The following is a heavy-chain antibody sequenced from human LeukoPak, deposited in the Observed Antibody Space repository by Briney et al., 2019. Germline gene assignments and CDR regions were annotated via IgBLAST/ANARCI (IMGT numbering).Heavy chain of an antibody. V-gene: IGHV3-7*01. CDR3: ARPGYCSGGSCYVAFDI. CDR1: GFTFSSYW. D-gene: IGHD2-15*01. CDR2: IKQDGSEK. Sequence: HPGGSLRLSCAASGFTFSSYWMSWVCQAPGKGLEWVANIKQDGSEKYYVDSVKGRFTISRDNAKNSLYLQMNSLRAEDTAVYYCARPGYCSGGSCYVAFDIWGQGTMVTVSS. J-gene: IGHJ3*02.